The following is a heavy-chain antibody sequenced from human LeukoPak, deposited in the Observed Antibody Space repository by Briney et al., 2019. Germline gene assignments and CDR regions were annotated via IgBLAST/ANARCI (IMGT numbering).Heavy chain of an antibody. J-gene: IGHJ4*02. D-gene: IGHD1-14*01. V-gene: IGHV2-5*02. CDR1: GFSPGTSGVG. CDR2: IYWDDDK. CDR3: GHRRGGYNWNHGDFDY. Sequence: SGPTLVNPTETLTLTCSFSGFSPGTSGVGVGWIRQSPGKALEWLALIYWDDDKRYSPSLRNRLTIIKDTSKNQVVLIMINMDTVDTGTYYCGHRRGGYNWNHGDFDYWGQGTLVTVSS.